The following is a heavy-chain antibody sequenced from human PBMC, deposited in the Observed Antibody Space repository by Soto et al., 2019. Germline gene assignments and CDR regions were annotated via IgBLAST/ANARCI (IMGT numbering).Heavy chain of an antibody. J-gene: IGHJ4*02. CDR1: GFTFSNYA. CDR3: AKRATGTYFDY. D-gene: IGHD1-1*01. Sequence: EVQLLESGGGLVQPGGSLRLSCAASGFTFSNYAMNWVRQAPGKGLEWVSVISGSGGSTYYADSVKGRFTISRDNSKNTLYLQMKSLRAEDTAVYYCAKRATGTYFDYWGQGTLVTVSS. V-gene: IGHV3-23*01. CDR2: ISGSGGST.